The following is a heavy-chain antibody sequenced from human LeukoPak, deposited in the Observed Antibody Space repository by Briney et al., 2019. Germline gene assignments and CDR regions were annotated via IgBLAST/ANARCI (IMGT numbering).Heavy chain of an antibody. CDR1: GGSISGSY. V-gene: IGHV4-59*01. D-gene: IGHD3-22*01. J-gene: IGHJ4*02. Sequence: PSQTLSLTYTVSGGSISGSYWSWIRQPPGKGLEWIGYIYSSGSTNYNPALKSRVTISVDTSKNQFSLKLKSVTTADTAVYYCARIFTDSGSYYSEYWGQGTLVTVSS. CDR2: IYSSGST. CDR3: ARIFTDSGSYYSEY.